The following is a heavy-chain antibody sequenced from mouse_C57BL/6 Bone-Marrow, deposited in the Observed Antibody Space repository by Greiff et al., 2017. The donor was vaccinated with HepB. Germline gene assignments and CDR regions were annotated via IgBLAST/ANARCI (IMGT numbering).Heavy chain of an antibody. J-gene: IGHJ2*01. Sequence: QVQLQQSGAELVRPGASVKLSCKASGYTFTDYYINWVKQRPGQGLEWIARIYPGSGNTYYNEKFKGKATLTAEKSSSTAYMQLSSLTSEDSAVYFCARSFYFDDWGQGTTLTVSS. CDR1: GYTFTDYY. V-gene: IGHV1-76*01. CDR2: IYPGSGNT. CDR3: ARSFYFDD.